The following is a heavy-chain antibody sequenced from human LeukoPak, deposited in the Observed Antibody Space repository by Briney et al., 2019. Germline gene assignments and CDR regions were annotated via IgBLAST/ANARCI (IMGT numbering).Heavy chain of an antibody. CDR3: ARDRRPGSGTPLDYYYYYGMDV. V-gene: IGHV1-46*01. Sequence: ASVKVSCKASGYTFTSYYMHWVRQAPGQGLEWMGIINPSGGSTSYAQKFQGRVTMTRDTSTSTVYMELSSLRSEDTAVYYCARDRRPGSGTPLDYYYYYGMDVWGQGTMVTVSS. D-gene: IGHD1-26*01. CDR1: GYTFTSYY. CDR2: INPSGGST. J-gene: IGHJ6*02.